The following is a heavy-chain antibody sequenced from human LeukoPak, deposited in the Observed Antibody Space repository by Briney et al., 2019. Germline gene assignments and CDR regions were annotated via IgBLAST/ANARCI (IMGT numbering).Heavy chain of an antibody. Sequence: GGSLRLSCAASGFTFSSYAMSWVRQAPGKGLEWVSAISGSGGSTYYADSVKGRFTISRDNSKNTLYLEMNSLRAEDTAVYYCVVTLAVAGLDYWGQGTLVTVSS. CDR2: ISGSGGST. CDR1: GFTFSSYA. CDR3: VVTLAVAGLDY. V-gene: IGHV3-23*01. D-gene: IGHD6-19*01. J-gene: IGHJ4*02.